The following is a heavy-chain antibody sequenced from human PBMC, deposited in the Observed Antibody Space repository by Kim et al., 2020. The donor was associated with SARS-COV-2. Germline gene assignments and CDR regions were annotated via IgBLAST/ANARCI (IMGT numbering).Heavy chain of an antibody. D-gene: IGHD6-13*01. CDR3: ARGGRSSSSRYGY. Sequence: YNPSLKSRVTISVDTSKNQFSLKLSSVTAADTAVYYCARGGRSSSSRYGYWGQGTLVTVSS. V-gene: IGHV4-34*01. J-gene: IGHJ4*02.